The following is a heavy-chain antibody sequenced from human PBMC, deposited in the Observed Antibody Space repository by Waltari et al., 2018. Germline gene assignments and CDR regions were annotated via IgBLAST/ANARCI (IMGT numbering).Heavy chain of an antibody. CDR2: LTSGGGRT. V-gene: IGHV3-23*01. Sequence: EVQLLESGGGLVQPGGSLRLSCAASGFTFSDYAMSWVRQAPGKGLEWVSTLTSGGGRTYYADAGKCRFTISRDTSKNTLYVQMKSLRAEDTAVYYCAKEGYSDSSGYYYYFYHGMDVWGQGTTVTVSS. J-gene: IGHJ6*02. CDR1: GFTFSDYA. D-gene: IGHD3-22*01. CDR3: AKEGYSDSSGYYYYFYHGMDV.